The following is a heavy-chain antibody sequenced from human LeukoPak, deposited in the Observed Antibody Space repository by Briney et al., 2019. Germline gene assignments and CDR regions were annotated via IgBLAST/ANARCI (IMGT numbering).Heavy chain of an antibody. CDR3: ARPATSSGWYWYFDL. V-gene: IGHV4-59*01. J-gene: IGHJ2*01. CDR2: IHYTGST. D-gene: IGHD6-19*01. Sequence: SETLSLTCTVSGGSMSSYYWSWLRQPPGKGLELIGYIHYTGSTNYIPSLKSRVTISVDTSKNQFSLKLTSVTAADTAVYYCARPATSSGWYWYFDLWGRGTLVTVSS. CDR1: GGSMSSYY.